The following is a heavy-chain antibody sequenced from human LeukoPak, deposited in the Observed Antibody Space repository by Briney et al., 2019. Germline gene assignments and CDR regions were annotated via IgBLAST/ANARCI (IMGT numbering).Heavy chain of an antibody. CDR3: ARGARIVGARDLDY. CDR1: GYTFTSYG. V-gene: IGHV1-18*01. D-gene: IGHD1-26*01. Sequence: GASVKVPCKASGYTFTSYGITWVRQAPGQGLEWMGWISAYNGNTNYAQNLHGRVTMTTDTSTSTAYMELRSLRSGDSAVYYCARGARIVGARDLDYWGQGTLVTVSS. CDR2: ISAYNGNT. J-gene: IGHJ4*02.